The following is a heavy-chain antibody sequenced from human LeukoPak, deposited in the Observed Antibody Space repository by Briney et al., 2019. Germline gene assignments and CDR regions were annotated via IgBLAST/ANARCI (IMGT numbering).Heavy chain of an antibody. Sequence: SETLSLTCTVSGGSISSYYWSWIRQPPGKGLEWIGYIYYSGSTNYNPSLKSRVTISVDTSKNQFSLELSSVTAADTAVYYCARDREYGSTSPYYYYYMDVWGKGTTVTVSS. V-gene: IGHV4-59*01. D-gene: IGHD2-2*01. J-gene: IGHJ6*03. CDR2: IYYSGST. CDR1: GGSISSYY. CDR3: ARDREYGSTSPYYYYYMDV.